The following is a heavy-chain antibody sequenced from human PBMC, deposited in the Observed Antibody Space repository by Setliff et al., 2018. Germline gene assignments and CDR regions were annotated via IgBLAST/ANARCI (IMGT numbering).Heavy chain of an antibody. D-gene: IGHD3-10*01. CDR3: ARERGFAGFYGSWTYQFFDF. CDR2: IYTSGVT. CDR1: GGSISSYY. J-gene: IGHJ4*02. V-gene: IGHV4-4*08. Sequence: LSLPFPFSGGSISSYYWSWIRQPPGKGLEWIGYIYTSGVTNYNPSLKSRVTFSVYASKNQFSLTMHSMTASDTSVYFCARERGFAGFYGSWTYQFFDFWGQGILVTVSS.